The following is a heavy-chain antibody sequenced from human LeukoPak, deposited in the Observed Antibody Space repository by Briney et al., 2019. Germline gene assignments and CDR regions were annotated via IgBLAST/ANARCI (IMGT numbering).Heavy chain of an antibody. V-gene: IGHV4-34*01. Sequence: PSETLSLTCAVYGGSFSGYHWSWIRQPPGKGLEWIGEINHRGSTNYNPSLKSRVTMSVDTSKNQLSLKLSSVTAADTAVYYCARGRGAARFVTIEFDYWGQGALVTVSS. CDR1: GGSFSGYH. J-gene: IGHJ4*02. D-gene: IGHD6-6*01. CDR3: ARGRGAARFVTIEFDY. CDR2: INHRGST.